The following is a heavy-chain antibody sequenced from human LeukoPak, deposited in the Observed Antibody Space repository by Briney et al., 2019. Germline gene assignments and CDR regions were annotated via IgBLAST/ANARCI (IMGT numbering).Heavy chain of an antibody. D-gene: IGHD3-3*01. Sequence: ASVKVSCKTFDYTFTRYGVSWVRQAPGQGLEWIGWISGSNGNTNYAQNFQGRVTMTRDMSTTTVYMHLSSLRSEDTAVYYCAREAVTIFGLVRTQTPKGPHRFDPWGQGTLVTVSS. V-gene: IGHV1-18*01. CDR1: DYTFTRYG. CDR2: ISGSNGNT. CDR3: AREAVTIFGLVRTQTPKGPHRFDP. J-gene: IGHJ5*02.